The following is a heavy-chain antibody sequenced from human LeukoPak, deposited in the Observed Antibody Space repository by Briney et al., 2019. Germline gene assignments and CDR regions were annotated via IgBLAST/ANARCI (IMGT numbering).Heavy chain of an antibody. J-gene: IGHJ4*02. CDR3: ARDYWLPRYYFYY. D-gene: IGHD6-19*01. CDR2: IIPILGRA. Sequence: SVKVCCKASGGTFSSYAISWVRQAPGQGLEWMGRIIPILGRANYAQKFQGRVTITADKSTSTAYMELSSLRSEDTAVYYCARDYWLPRYYFYYWGQGTLVTVSS. CDR1: GGTFSSYA. V-gene: IGHV1-69*04.